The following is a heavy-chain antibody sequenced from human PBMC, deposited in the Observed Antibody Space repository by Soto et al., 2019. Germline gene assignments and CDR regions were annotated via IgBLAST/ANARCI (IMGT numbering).Heavy chain of an antibody. Sequence: QVQLVESGGGVVQPGRSLRLSCAASGFTFSSYGMHWVRQAPGKGLEWVAVISYDGSNKYYADSVKGRFTLSRDNSKNTMYMQMNSLRGEDTAVYYCAKDLQMATINYHYYGMDVWGQGTTVTVPS. V-gene: IGHV3-30*18. CDR2: ISYDGSNK. CDR3: AKDLQMATINYHYYGMDV. J-gene: IGHJ6*02. CDR1: GFTFSSYG.